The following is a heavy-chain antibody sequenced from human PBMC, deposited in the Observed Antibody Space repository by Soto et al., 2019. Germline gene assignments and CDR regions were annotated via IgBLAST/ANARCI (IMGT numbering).Heavy chain of an antibody. Sequence: GGSLRLSCAASGFTFSSYGMHWVRQAPGKGLEWVAVISYDGSNKYYADSVKGRFTISRDNSKNTLYLQMNSLRAEDTAVYYCAKAANPIVGATRLVGGSYYYYYGMDVWGQGTTVTVSS. V-gene: IGHV3-30*18. D-gene: IGHD1-26*01. CDR1: GFTFSSYG. CDR2: ISYDGSNK. J-gene: IGHJ6*02. CDR3: AKAANPIVGATRLVGGSYYYYYGMDV.